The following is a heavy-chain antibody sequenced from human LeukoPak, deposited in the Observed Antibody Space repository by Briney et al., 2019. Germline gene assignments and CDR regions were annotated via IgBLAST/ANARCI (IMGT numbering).Heavy chain of an antibody. V-gene: IGHV4-59*01. Sequence: SGTLSLTCAVSGGSISSYYWSWIRQPPGKGLEWIGYIYYSGSTNYNPSLKSRVTISVDTSKNQFSLKLSSVTAADTAVYYCARVVGGSHFDYWGQGTLVTVSS. CDR3: ARVVGGSHFDY. CDR1: GGSISSYY. CDR2: IYYSGST. D-gene: IGHD1-26*01. J-gene: IGHJ4*02.